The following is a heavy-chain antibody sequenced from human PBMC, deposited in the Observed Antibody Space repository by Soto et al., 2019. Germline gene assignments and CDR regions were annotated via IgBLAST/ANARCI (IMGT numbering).Heavy chain of an antibody. CDR1: GFTFSTYG. V-gene: IGHV3-33*01. CDR3: ARDPNYDYYYSMDV. Sequence: QVQLVESGGGAVQPGRSLRLSCAASGFTFSTYGMHWVRQAPGKGLEWVAVIWYNGSNKYYAASVKGRFTSSRDNSKNTLYLQMNSLRAEDTAVYYCARDPNYDYYYSMDVWGQGTTVTGSS. CDR2: IWYNGSNK. J-gene: IGHJ6*02.